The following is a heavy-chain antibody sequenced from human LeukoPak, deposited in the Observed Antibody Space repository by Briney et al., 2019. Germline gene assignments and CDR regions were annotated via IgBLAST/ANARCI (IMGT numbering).Heavy chain of an antibody. Sequence: GGSLRLSCAASGFTFDDFGMSWVRQAPGKGLEWVSGISWNGESTDYADSVKGRFTISRDNAKNSVYLQMNSLRAEDTALYYCATKNTSGWSRGFDYWGQGTLVTVSS. CDR3: ATKNTSGWSRGFDY. J-gene: IGHJ4*02. V-gene: IGHV3-20*04. D-gene: IGHD6-19*01. CDR2: ISWNGEST. CDR1: GFTFDDFG.